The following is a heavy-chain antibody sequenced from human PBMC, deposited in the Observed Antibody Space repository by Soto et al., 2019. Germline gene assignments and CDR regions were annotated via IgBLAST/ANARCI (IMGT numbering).Heavy chain of an antibody. V-gene: IGHV1-3*01. J-gene: IGHJ4*02. D-gene: IGHD2-8*02. CDR1: GYPFSSYA. CDR3: ARDTGGGTFDF. Sequence: ASVKVSCKASGYPFSSYAMHWVRQAPGQRLEWMGWINAGYGNTKSSQKFQDRVTISRDTSASTAYMELTSLRSEDTAVYYCARDTGGGTFDFWGQGTLVTVSS. CDR2: INAGYGNT.